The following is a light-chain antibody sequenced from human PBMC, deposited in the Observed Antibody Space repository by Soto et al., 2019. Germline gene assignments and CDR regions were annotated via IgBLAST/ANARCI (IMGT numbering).Light chain of an antibody. CDR3: QQYNNWPPRAWT. Sequence: EIVMTXSPATLSVSPGERATLSCRASQSVSSNLAWYQQKPGQAPRLLIYGASTRATGIPARFSGSGSGIEFTLTISSLQSEDFAVYYCQQYNNWPPRAWTFGQGTKVEIK. V-gene: IGKV3-15*01. CDR1: QSVSSN. J-gene: IGKJ1*01. CDR2: GAS.